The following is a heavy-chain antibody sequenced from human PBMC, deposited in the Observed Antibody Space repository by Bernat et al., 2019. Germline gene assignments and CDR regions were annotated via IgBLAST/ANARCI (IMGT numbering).Heavy chain of an antibody. CDR2: IWYDGSNK. CDR3: ARAGITFGGGPFRPPGVHDY. D-gene: IGHD3-16*01. V-gene: IGHV3-33*01. J-gene: IGHJ4*02. CDR1: GFTFSSYG. Sequence: QVQLVESGGGVVQPGRSLRLSCAASGFTFSSYGMHWVRQAPGKGLEWVAVIWYDGSNKDEADAVKGRFTISRDNSKNTLYLQMNSLAAEDTAVYYCARAGITFGGGPFRPPGVHDYWGQGTLVTVSS.